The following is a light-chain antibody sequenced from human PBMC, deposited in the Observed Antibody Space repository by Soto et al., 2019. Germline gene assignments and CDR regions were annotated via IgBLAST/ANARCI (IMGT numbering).Light chain of an antibody. J-gene: IGKJ5*01. V-gene: IGKV3-11*01. CDR1: QSITNY. Sequence: TQSPATLSFSPGERATLSCRASQSITNYLGWYQQKPGQAPRLLIYATSNRATGIPARFSGSGSGTDFTLTISSLEPEDFSVYYCQQRYNWPVTFGQGTRLEIK. CDR3: QQRYNWPVT. CDR2: ATS.